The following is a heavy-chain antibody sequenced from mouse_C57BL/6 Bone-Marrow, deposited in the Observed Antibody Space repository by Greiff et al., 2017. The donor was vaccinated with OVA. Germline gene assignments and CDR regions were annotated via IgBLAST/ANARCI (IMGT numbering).Heavy chain of an antibody. CDR2: INPGSGGT. CDR1: GYAFTNYL. D-gene: IGHD2-5*01. V-gene: IGHV1-54*01. Sequence: VKLQESGAELVRPGTSVKVSCKASGYAFTNYLIEWVKQRPGQGLEWIGVINPGSGGTNYNEKFKGKATLTADKSSSTAYMQLSSLTSEDSAVYFCARQYYSNYVYYAMDYWGQGTSVTVSS. CDR3: ARQYYSNYVYYAMDY. J-gene: IGHJ4*01.